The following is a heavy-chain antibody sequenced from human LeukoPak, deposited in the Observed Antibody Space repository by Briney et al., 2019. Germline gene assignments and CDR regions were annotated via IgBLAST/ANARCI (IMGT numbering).Heavy chain of an antibody. CDR3: ARGHYYDSSGYYYFDY. J-gene: IGHJ4*02. CDR1: GFTFSSNW. CDR2: IKGDGSST. V-gene: IGHV3-74*01. D-gene: IGHD3-22*01. Sequence: GGSLRLSCAASGFTFSSNWMHWVRQAPGKGLVWVSRIKGDGSSTSYADSVKGRFTISRDNAKNTLFLQMNSLRAEDTAVYYCARGHYYDSSGYYYFDYWGQGTLVTVSS.